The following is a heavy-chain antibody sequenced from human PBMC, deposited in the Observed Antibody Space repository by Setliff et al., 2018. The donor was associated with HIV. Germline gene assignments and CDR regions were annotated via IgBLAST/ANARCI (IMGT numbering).Heavy chain of an antibody. Sequence: SLRLSCAASGFTFSAYAMTWVRRAPGKGLEWVSATTSNGRTTDYAESVRGRFTLSRDNSRNTLYLHMTSLRAEDTAIYYCAKAWGSGYPSFESALMFDVWGQGTLVTVSS. CDR3: AKAWGSGYPSFESALMFDV. CDR1: GFTFSAYA. CDR2: TTSNGRTT. J-gene: IGHJ4*02. D-gene: IGHD3-3*01. V-gene: IGHV3-23*01.